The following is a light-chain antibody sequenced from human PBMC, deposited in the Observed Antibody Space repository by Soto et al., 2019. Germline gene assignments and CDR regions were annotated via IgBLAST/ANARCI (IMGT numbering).Light chain of an antibody. Sequence: QSALAQPPSVSGAPGQRVTISCTGGASNIGANYDVHWYQQLPGTAPKLLIYGTSNRPSGVPDRFSGSKSGTSASLAITGLQAEDVAHYFCQSYDFTLGAFWVFGGGTK. CDR2: GTS. V-gene: IGLV1-40*01. CDR3: QSYDFTLGAFWV. CDR1: ASNIGANYD. J-gene: IGLJ3*02.